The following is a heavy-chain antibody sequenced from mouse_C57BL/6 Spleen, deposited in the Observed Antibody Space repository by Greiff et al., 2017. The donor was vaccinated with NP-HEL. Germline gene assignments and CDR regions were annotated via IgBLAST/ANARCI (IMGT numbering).Heavy chain of an antibody. D-gene: IGHD2-1*01. V-gene: IGHV1-26*01. J-gene: IGHJ2*01. CDR3: ASGNYGFDY. Sequence: EVQLQQSGPELVKPGASVKISCKASGYTFTDYYMNWVKQSHGKSLEWIGDINPNNGGTSYNQKFKGKATLTVDKSSSTAYMELRSLTSEDSAVYYCASGNYGFDYWGQGTTLTVSS. CDR1: GYTFTDYY. CDR2: INPNNGGT.